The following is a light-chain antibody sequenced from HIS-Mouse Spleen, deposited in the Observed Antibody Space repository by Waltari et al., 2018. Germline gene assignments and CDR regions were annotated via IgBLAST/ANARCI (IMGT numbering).Light chain of an antibody. CDR3: QSADSSGTSHVV. CDR1: ALPKQY. J-gene: IGLJ2*01. V-gene: IGLV3-25*03. Sequence: SYELTQPPSVSVSPGQTARITCSGDALPKQYAYWYQQKPGQAPVLVINKDRERPSGIPGRFSGASSGTTVTLTISGVQAEDEADYYCQSADSSGTSHVVFGGGTKLTVL. CDR2: KDR.